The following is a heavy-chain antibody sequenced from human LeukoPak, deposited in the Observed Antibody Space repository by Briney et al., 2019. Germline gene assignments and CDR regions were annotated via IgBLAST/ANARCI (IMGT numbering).Heavy chain of an antibody. CDR1: GYTFTKYL. V-gene: IGHV1-46*01. CDR2: INPNGDAT. CDR3: ARSLFCAFDNCGYWLDP. D-gene: IGHD1-20*01. Sequence: ASVKVSCKTSGYTFTKYLIHWVRQAPGQGLEWVGTINPNGDATNYAPRLQGRLTSTQDTSTSTVYMELRGLTPDDTAVYYCARSLFCAFDNCGYWLDPWGPGTLVTVSS. J-gene: IGHJ5*02.